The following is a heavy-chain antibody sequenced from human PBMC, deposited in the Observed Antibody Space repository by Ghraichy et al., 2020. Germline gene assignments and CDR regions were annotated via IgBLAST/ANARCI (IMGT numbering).Heavy chain of an antibody. CDR1: GGSISSYY. Sequence: SETLSLTCTVSGGSISSYYWSWIRQPPGKGLEWIGYIYYSGSTNYNPSLKSRVTISVDTSKNQFSLKRSSVTAADTAVYYCARGGDYYDSSGYYMYSFDYWGQGTLVIVSS. D-gene: IGHD3-22*01. CDR3: ARGGDYYDSSGYYMYSFDY. J-gene: IGHJ4*02. CDR2: IYYSGST. V-gene: IGHV4-59*01.